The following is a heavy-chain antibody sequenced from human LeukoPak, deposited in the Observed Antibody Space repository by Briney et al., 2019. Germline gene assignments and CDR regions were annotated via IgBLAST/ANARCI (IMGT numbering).Heavy chain of an antibody. CDR1: VDSISIYY. CDR3: ARALRYYYDAFDI. CDR2: IYYSGST. D-gene: IGHD3-10*01. Sequence: PSETLSLTRTVSVDSISIYYWSCSRQPPGKGLEWIVYIYYSGSTNYNPSLKSRVTISVDTSKNQFSLKLSSVTAADTAVYYCARALRYYYDAFDIWGQGTMVTVSS. V-gene: IGHV4-59*01. J-gene: IGHJ3*02.